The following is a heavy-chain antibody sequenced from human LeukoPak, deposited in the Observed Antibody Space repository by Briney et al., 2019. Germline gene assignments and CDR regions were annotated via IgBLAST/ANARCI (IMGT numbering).Heavy chain of an antibody. CDR1: VYTFTGYY. CDR2: INPNSGGT. J-gene: IGHJ4*02. Sequence: ASVKVSCKASVYTFTGYYMHWVRQAPGQGVEWMGWINPNSGGTNYAQKFQGRVTMTRDTSISTAYMELSRLRSDDTAVYYCARGGSSWYGPKVPIDYWGQGTLVTVSS. CDR3: ARGGSSWYGPKVPIDY. D-gene: IGHD6-13*01. V-gene: IGHV1-2*02.